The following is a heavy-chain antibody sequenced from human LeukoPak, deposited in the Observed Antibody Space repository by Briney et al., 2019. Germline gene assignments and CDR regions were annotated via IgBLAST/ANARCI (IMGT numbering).Heavy chain of an antibody. D-gene: IGHD3-9*01. CDR2: IKSKTDGGTT. J-gene: IGHJ4*02. Sequence: GGSLRLSCAASGSTFSNAWMSWVRPAPGKGLERVARIKSKTDGGTTDYAAPVKGRFTISRDDSKNTLYLQMNSLKTEDTAVYYCTTRLRYFDWTIYDFDYWGQGTLVTVSS. CDR1: GSTFSNAW. CDR3: TTRLRYFDWTIYDFDY. V-gene: IGHV3-15*01.